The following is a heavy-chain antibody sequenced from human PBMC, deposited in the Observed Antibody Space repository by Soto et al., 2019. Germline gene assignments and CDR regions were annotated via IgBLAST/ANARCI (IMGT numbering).Heavy chain of an antibody. CDR3: SRHRRDLYNSFDY. CDR1: GYSFTTYC. D-gene: IGHD1-1*01. V-gene: IGHV5-51*01. CDR2: IFPRDSET. J-gene: IGHJ4*02. Sequence: GESLKISCKASGYSFTTYCVEWVRQMPGKGLEWMGIIFPRDSETTYSPSFQGQVTISADKSINTAYLQRSSLKASDTAIYYCSRHRRDLYNSFDYWDQGTLVTVSS.